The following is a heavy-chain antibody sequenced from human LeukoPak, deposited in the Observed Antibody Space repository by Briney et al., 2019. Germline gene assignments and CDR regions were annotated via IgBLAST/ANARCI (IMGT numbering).Heavy chain of an antibody. J-gene: IGHJ4*02. CDR1: GGSISSSSYY. CDR2: IYYSGST. D-gene: IGHD3-3*01. Sequence: SETLSLTCTVSGGSISSSSYYWGWIRQPPGKGLEWIGSIYYSGSTYYNPSLKSRVTISVDTSKNQFSLKLSSVTAADTAVYYCARGMQGYYDFWSGYSYYFDYWGQGTLVTVSS. CDR3: ARGMQGYYDFWSGYSYYFDY. V-gene: IGHV4-39*07.